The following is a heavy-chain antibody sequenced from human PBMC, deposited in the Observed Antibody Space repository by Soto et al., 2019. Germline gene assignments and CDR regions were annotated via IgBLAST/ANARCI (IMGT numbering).Heavy chain of an antibody. J-gene: IGHJ4*02. CDR2: IKQDGSEK. Sequence: EVQLVESGGGLVQPGGSLRLSCAASGFTFSSYWMSWVRQAPGKGLEWVANIKQDGSEKYYVDSVKGRFTISRDNAKNSRYLQRHSLRAEDTAVYYCARGMDGYCSSTSCYVVPPHPLDYWGQGTLVTVSS. CDR3: ARGMDGYCSSTSCYVVPPHPLDY. CDR1: GFTFSSYW. D-gene: IGHD2-2*01. V-gene: IGHV3-7*01.